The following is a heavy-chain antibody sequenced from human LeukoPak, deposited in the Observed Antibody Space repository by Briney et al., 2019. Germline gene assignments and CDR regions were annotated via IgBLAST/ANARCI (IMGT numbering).Heavy chain of an antibody. CDR2: ISSSSSYL. CDR3: ARRRMVRGVILYDY. V-gene: IGHV3-21*01. D-gene: IGHD3-10*01. J-gene: IGHJ4*02. CDR1: GFTFSSYS. Sequence: GGSLRLSCAASGFTFSSYSMNWVRQAPGKGLEWVSSISSSSSYLYYADSVKGRFTISIDNAKNSLYLQMNSLRAEDTAVYYCARRRMVRGVILYDYWGQGTLVTVSS.